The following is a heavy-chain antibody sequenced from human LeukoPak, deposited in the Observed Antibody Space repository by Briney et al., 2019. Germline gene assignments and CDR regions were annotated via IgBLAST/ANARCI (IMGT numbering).Heavy chain of an antibody. CDR3: TRVERNYYDSSGYYLPDY. D-gene: IGHD3-22*01. CDR2: IRSKAYGGTT. J-gene: IGHJ4*02. CDR1: GFTFGDYA. V-gene: IGHV3-49*03. Sequence: GGSPRLSCTASGFTFGDYAMSWFRQAPGKGLEWVGFIRSKAYGGTTEYAASVKGRFTISRDDSKSIAYLQMNSLKTEDTAVYYCTRVERNYYDSSGYYLPDYWGQGTLVTVSS.